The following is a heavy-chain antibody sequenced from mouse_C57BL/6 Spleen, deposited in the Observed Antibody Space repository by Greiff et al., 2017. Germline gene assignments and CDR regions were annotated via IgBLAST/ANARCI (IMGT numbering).Heavy chain of an antibody. CDR1: GYSFTNYN. CDR3: ANGCYCWFAY. J-gene: IGHJ3*01. CDR2: INPSYGTT. D-gene: IGHD2-12*01. Sequence: VQLKQSGPELVKPGASVKISCKASGYSFTNYNMNWVKQSDGKSLEWIGVINPSYGTTSYNQKFKGKATLTVDKSSSTAYMQLNSLTSEDSAVYYRANGCYCWFAYWGQGTLVTVAA. V-gene: IGHV1-39*01.